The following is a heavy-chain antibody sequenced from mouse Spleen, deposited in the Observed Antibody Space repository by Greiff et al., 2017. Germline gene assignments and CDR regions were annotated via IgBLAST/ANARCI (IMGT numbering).Heavy chain of an antibody. CDR2: ISSGSSTI. CDR3: AREYYDYDGYYFDY. J-gene: IGHJ2*01. CDR1: GFTFSSFG. D-gene: IGHD2-4*01. V-gene: IGHV5-17*02. Sequence: EVKLVESGGGLVQPGGSRKLSCAASGFTFSSFGMHWVRQAPEKGLEWVAYISSGSSTIYYADTVKGRFTISRDNPKNTLFLQMTSLRSEDTAMYYCAREYYDYDGYYFDYWGQGTTLTVSS.